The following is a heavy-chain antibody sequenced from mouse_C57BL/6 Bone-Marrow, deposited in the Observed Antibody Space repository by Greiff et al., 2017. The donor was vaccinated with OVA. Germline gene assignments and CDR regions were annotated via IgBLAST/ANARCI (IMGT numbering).Heavy chain of an antibody. CDR2: IYPRSGNT. CDR1: GYTFTSYG. V-gene: IGHV1-81*01. CDR3: ARPFYGSSLDY. D-gene: IGHD1-1*01. J-gene: IGHJ2*01. Sequence: LVESGAELARPGASVKLSCKASGYTFTSYGISWVKQRTGQGLEWIGEIYPRSGNTYYNEKFKGKATLTADKSSSTAYMELRSLTSEDSAVYFCARPFYGSSLDYWGQGTTLTVSS.